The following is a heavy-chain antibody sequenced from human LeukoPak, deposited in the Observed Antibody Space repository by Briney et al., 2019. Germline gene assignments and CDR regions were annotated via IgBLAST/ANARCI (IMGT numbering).Heavy chain of an antibody. CDR1: GYTFTGYY. CDR3: ARSGDYVFSSYGMDV. D-gene: IGHD4-17*01. CDR2: INPSGGST. J-gene: IGHJ6*02. V-gene: IGHV1-46*01. Sequence: ASVKVSCKASGYTFTGYYMHWVRQAPGQGLEWMGIINPSGGSTSYAQKFQGRVTMTRDTSTSTVYMELSSLRSEDTAVYYCARSGDYVFSSYGMDVWGQGTTVTVSS.